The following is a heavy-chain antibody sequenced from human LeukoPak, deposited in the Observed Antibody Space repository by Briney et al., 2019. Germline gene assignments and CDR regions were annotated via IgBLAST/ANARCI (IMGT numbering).Heavy chain of an antibody. Sequence: GGSLRLSCAASGFTFSSYAMSWVRQAPGKGLEWVSAISGSGGSTYYADSVKGRFTISRDNSKNTLYLQMNSLRAEDTAVYYCAKVPSRWPVYYLDYWGQGTLVTVSS. CDR1: GFTFSSYA. CDR2: ISGSGGST. V-gene: IGHV3-23*01. J-gene: IGHJ4*02. D-gene: IGHD4-23*01. CDR3: AKVPSRWPVYYLDY.